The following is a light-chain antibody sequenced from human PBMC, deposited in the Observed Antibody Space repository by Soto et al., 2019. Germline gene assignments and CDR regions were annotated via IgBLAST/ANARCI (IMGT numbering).Light chain of an antibody. Sequence: IVLTQSPATLSLSPGERVTLSCRASQSVSSYLAWYQQKPGQAPRLLIYDTSNRATGIPPRFSGSGSGTDFTLTISSLEPEDFAVYYCQQHNNWPPITFGQGTRLEIK. CDR2: DTS. V-gene: IGKV3-11*01. CDR3: QQHNNWPPIT. J-gene: IGKJ5*01. CDR1: QSVSSY.